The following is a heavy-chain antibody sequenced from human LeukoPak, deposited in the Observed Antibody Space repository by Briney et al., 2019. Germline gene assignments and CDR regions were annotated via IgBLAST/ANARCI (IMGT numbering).Heavy chain of an antibody. J-gene: IGHJ5*02. CDR1: GYTFTGYY. D-gene: IGHD6-13*01. V-gene: IGHV1-2*02. CDR2: INPNSGGT. CDR3: ARIKSRIAAAHSANWFDP. Sequence: ASVKVSCKASGYTFTGYYMHWVRQAPGQGLEWMGWINPNSGGTNYAQKSQGRVTMTRDTSISTAYMELSRLRSDDTAVYYCARIKSRIAAAHSANWFDPWGQGTLVTVSS.